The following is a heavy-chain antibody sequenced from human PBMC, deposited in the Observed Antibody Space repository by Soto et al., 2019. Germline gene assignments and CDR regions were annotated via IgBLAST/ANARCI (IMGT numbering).Heavy chain of an antibody. D-gene: IGHD6-13*01. J-gene: IGHJ4*02. CDR1: GGTFSSYS. CDR2: IIPIFGTA. V-gene: IGHV1-69*13. Sequence: SVKVSCKASGGTFSSYSISWVRQAPGQGLEWMGGIIPIFGTANYAQKFQGRVTITADESTSTAYMELSSLRSEDTAVYYCARDRRAYSSSWTTMGYWGQGTLVTVSS. CDR3: ARDRRAYSSSWTTMGY.